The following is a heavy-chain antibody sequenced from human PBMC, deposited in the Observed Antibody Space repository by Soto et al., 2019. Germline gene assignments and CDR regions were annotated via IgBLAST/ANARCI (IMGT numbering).Heavy chain of an antibody. J-gene: IGHJ5*02. Sequence: ASVKVSCKASGYTFTSYGISWVRQAPGQGLEWMGWISAYNGNTNYAQKLQGRVTMTTDTSTSTAYMELRSLRSDDTAVYYCARDSSGYYSGFWFDPWGQGTLVTVSS. CDR1: GYTFTSYG. V-gene: IGHV1-18*01. D-gene: IGHD3-22*01. CDR3: ARDSSGYYSGFWFDP. CDR2: ISAYNGNT.